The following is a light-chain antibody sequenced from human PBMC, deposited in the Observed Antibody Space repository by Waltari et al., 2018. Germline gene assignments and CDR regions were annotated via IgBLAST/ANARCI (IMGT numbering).Light chain of an antibody. CDR1: ESVSSK. CDR3: QHYNNLPLT. J-gene: IGKJ4*01. CDR2: DAS. Sequence: EIVMTQSPATLSVSSGERATRSCRASESVSSKLAWYQQRAGQAPRLLIYDASTRATGIPARFSGSGSGTEFTLTISSLQSEDFAVYFCQHYNNLPLTFGGGTKVEIK. V-gene: IGKV3-15*01.